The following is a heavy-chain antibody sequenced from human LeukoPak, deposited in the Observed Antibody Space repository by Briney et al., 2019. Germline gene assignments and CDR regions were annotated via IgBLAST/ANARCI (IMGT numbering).Heavy chain of an antibody. Sequence: EWVSTISGSDGTTYYANSVKGRLTVSRDNSKNTLYLQMNSLRAEDTAVYYCAKGLGSGPDYWGQGTLVTVSS. CDR2: ISGSDGTT. CDR3: AKGLGSGPDY. D-gene: IGHD6-19*01. J-gene: IGHJ4*02. V-gene: IGHV3-23*01.